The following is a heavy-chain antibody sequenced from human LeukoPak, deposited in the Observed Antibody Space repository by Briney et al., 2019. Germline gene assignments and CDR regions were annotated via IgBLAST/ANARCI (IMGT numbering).Heavy chain of an antibody. CDR3: ASESIMVRGVIIPYYFDY. J-gene: IGHJ4*02. CDR1: GYSISSGYY. CDR2: IYHSGST. D-gene: IGHD3-10*01. V-gene: IGHV4-38-2*02. Sequence: SETLSLTCTVSGYSISSGYYWGWIRQPPGKGLEWIGSIYHSGSTYYNPSLKSRVTISVDTSKNQFSLKLSSVTAADTAVYYCASESIMVRGVIIPYYFDYWGQGTLVTVSS.